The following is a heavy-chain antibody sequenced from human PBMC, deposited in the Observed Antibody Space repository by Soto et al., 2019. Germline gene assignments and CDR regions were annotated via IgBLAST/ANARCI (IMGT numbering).Heavy chain of an antibody. D-gene: IGHD4-17*01. J-gene: IGHJ4*02. CDR3: AKDGQYGDYGYYFDY. CDR1: GYSFTDYF. V-gene: IGHV1-2*02. CDR2: INPKSGGT. Sequence: QVQLVQSGAEVKKPGASVKVSCEASGYSFTDYFIHWVRQAPGQGLEWMGWINPKSGGTNYAQVFRGRVTMTRDTSISTAYMDLSGLRSDDTAVYYCAKDGQYGDYGYYFDYWGQGTLVTVSS.